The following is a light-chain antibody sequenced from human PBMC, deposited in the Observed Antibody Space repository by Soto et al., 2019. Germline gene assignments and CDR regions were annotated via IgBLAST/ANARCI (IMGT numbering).Light chain of an antibody. V-gene: IGKV3-11*01. Sequence: EIVLTQSPATLSLSPGERATLSCRASQSVSSYLVWYQQKPGQAPRLLIYDASNRATGIPARFSGSGSGTDFTLTISSLEPEDFAVYYWQQRSNWPLTFGGGTKVKIK. J-gene: IGKJ4*01. CDR1: QSVSSY. CDR3: QQRSNWPLT. CDR2: DAS.